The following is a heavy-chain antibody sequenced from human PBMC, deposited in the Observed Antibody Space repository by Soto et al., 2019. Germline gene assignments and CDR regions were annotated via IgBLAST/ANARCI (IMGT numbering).Heavy chain of an antibody. CDR3: ARSLKDLQKGRKYYFDY. Sequence: SETLSLTCAVSGGSISSSNWWSWVRQPPGKGLEWIGEIYHSGSTNYNPSLKSRVTISVDKSKNQFSLKLSSVTAADTAVYYCARSLKDLQKGRKYYFDYWGQGTLVTVSS. J-gene: IGHJ4*02. CDR1: GGSISSSNW. D-gene: IGHD3-10*01. V-gene: IGHV4-4*02. CDR2: IYHSGST.